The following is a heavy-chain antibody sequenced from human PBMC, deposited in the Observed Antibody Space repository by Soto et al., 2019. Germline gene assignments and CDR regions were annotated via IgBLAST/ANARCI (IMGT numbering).Heavy chain of an antibody. D-gene: IGHD5-18*01. CDR2: INPSGGST. Sequence: GASVKVSCKASGYTFTSYYMHWVRQAPGQGLEWMGIINPSGGSTSYAQKFQGRVTMTRDTSTSTVYMELSSLRSEDTAVYYCARTFASYGQPIDVWGQGTMVTVS. V-gene: IGHV1-46*01. J-gene: IGHJ3*01. CDR1: GYTFTSYY. CDR3: ARTFASYGQPIDV.